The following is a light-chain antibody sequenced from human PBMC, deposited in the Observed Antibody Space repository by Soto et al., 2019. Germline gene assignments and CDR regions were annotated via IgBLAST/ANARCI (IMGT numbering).Light chain of an antibody. Sequence: EIVLTQSPGTLSLSPGERATLSCRASQSVSSSYLAWYQQKPGQAPRLLIYGASSRATGIPDRFSGSGSGTDFTLTISRLEPEDFATYYCQQYHSYPYSFGQGTKLEI. J-gene: IGKJ2*01. CDR1: QSVSSSY. CDR2: GAS. V-gene: IGKV3-20*01. CDR3: QQYHSYPYS.